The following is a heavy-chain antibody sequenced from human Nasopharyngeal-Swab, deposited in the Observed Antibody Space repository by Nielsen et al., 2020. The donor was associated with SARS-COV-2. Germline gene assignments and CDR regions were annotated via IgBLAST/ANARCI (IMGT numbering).Heavy chain of an antibody. CDR3: ASTPLFWSGYYASDY. Sequence: GESPKISCAASGFTVSSNYMSWVRQAPGKGLEWVSVIYSGGSTYYADSVKGRFTISRDNSKNTLYLQMNSLRAEDTAVYYCASTPLFWSGYYASDYWGQGTLVTVSS. CDR1: GFTVSSNY. D-gene: IGHD3-3*01. J-gene: IGHJ4*02. CDR2: IYSGGST. V-gene: IGHV3-66*01.